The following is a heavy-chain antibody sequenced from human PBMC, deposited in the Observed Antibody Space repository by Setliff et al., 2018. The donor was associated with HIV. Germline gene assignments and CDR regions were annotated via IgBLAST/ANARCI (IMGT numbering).Heavy chain of an antibody. CDR3: ARGRLLWSGSYYYYYMDV. V-gene: IGHV3-72*01. D-gene: IGHD3-10*01. CDR1: GFTFSDYY. J-gene: IGHJ6*03. Sequence: LRLSCAGSGFTFSDYYMTWIRQAPGKGLEWVGRSRKKANSYTTEYAASVKGRFTISRDDSKNSLYLQMNSLKTEDTAVYYCARGRLLWSGSYYYYYMDVWGKGTTVTVSS. CDR2: SRKKANSYTT.